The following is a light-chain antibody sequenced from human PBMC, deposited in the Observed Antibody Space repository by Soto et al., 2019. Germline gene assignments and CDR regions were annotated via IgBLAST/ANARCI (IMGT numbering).Light chain of an antibody. CDR2: GAS. CDR1: QSVDSN. Sequence: EIVMTQSPATLSVSPGERATLSCRASQSVDSNLAWYQQKPGQAPSLLIFGASTRATGIPARFSGSGSGTDFTLTISSLQSEDFGVYFCQQDDNWPLTFGGGTTVEIK. V-gene: IGKV3D-15*01. J-gene: IGKJ4*01. CDR3: QQDDNWPLT.